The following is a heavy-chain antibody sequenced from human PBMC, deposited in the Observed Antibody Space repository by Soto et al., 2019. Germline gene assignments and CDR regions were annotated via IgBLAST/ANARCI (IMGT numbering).Heavy chain of an antibody. CDR3: AKVSRKGSAIDFDY. V-gene: IGHV1-8*01. J-gene: IGHJ4*02. D-gene: IGHD3-10*01. CDR1: GYTFSNYD. CDR2: VNPNNGDT. Sequence: QVQLVQSGAELKKPGASVKVSCKASGYTFSNYDMNWVRQATGQGPEWIGWVNPNNGDTVYEQKFQGRVTLTTDSSTTTAYMALTSLRSEDTAIYYCAKVSRKGSAIDFDYWGQGTLITVSS.